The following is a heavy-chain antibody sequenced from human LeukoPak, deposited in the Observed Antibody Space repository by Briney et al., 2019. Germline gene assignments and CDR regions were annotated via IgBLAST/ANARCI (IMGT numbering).Heavy chain of an antibody. Sequence: SFTSYGMHWVRQPPGKGLEWIGSIYYSGSTYYNPSLKSRVTISVDTSKNQFSLKLSSVTAADTAVYYCARDYQGGYGDKTVDYWGQGTLVTVSS. CDR2: IYYSGST. D-gene: IGHD5-18*01. CDR3: ARDYQGGYGDKTVDY. CDR1: SFTSYG. V-gene: IGHV4-39*07. J-gene: IGHJ4*02.